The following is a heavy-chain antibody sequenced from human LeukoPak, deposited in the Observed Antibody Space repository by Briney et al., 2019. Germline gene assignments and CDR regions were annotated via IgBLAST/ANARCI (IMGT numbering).Heavy chain of an antibody. CDR1: GGTFSSYA. D-gene: IGHD3-3*01. Sequence: GASVKVSCKASGGTFSSYAISWVRQAPGQGLEWMGGIIPIFGTANYAQKFQGRVTITTDESTSTAYMELSSLRSEDTAVYYCARTWSGSPNWFDPWGQGTLATVSS. J-gene: IGHJ5*02. V-gene: IGHV1-69*05. CDR3: ARTWSGSPNWFDP. CDR2: IIPIFGTA.